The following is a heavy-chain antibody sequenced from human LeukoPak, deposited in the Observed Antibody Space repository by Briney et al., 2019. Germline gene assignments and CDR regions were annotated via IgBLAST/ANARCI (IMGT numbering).Heavy chain of an antibody. CDR2: MNPNSGNT. CDR1: GYTFTSYD. J-gene: IGHJ5*02. Sequence: ASVKVSCKASGYTFTSYDINWVRQATGQGLEWMGWMNPNSGNTGYAQKFQGRVTMTRNTSISTAYMELSSLRSEDTAVYYCATNRGVYNWFDPWGQGTLVTVSS. CDR3: ATNRGVYNWFDP. D-gene: IGHD2/OR15-2a*01. V-gene: IGHV1-8*01.